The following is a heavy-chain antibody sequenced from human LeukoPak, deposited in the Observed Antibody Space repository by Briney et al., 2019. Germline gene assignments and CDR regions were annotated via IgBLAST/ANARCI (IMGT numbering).Heavy chain of an antibody. D-gene: IGHD6-13*01. J-gene: IGHJ4*02. Sequence: ASVKVSCKASGGTFSSYAISWVRQAPGQGLEWMGRSIPIFGTANYAQKFQGRVTTTTDESTSTAYMELSSLRSEDTAVYYCARGRLGIAAAKTTPFDYWGQGTLVTVSS. V-gene: IGHV1-69*05. CDR3: ARGRLGIAAAKTTPFDY. CDR1: GGTFSSYA. CDR2: SIPIFGTA.